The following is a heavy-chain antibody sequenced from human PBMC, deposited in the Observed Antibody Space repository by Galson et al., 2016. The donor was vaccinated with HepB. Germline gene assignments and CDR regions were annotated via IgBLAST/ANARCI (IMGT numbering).Heavy chain of an antibody. D-gene: IGHD3-3*01. V-gene: IGHV3-23*01. CDR3: AKDRGYHDSDSGEFDY. J-gene: IGHJ4*02. CDR2: ISGSGDGT. CDR1: GFSFNIYA. Sequence: SCAASGFSFNIYAMSWVRQAPGKGLEWVSGISGSGDGTYYADSVKGRFTISRDNFKDMLYLQMDSLRAEDTAIYFCAKDRGYHDSDSGEFDYWGQGTPVTVSS.